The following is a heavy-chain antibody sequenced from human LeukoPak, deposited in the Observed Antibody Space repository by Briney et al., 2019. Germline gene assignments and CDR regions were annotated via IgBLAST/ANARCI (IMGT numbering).Heavy chain of an antibody. CDR2: ISSSGGST. Sequence: GGSLRLSCAASGFTFNTYAMSWVRQAPGKGLEWVSTISSSGGSTYYADSVKGRFTMSRDSSKNTLYLQMNSLRAEDTAVYYCARAMDVWGQGTTVTVSS. J-gene: IGHJ6*02. CDR3: ARAMDV. CDR1: GFTFNTYA. V-gene: IGHV3-23*01.